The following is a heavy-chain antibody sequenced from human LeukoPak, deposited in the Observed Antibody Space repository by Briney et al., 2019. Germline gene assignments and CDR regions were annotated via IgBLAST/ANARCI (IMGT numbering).Heavy chain of an antibody. CDR1: GGTFSSYA. V-gene: IGHV1-2*02. D-gene: IGHD1-26*01. CDR3: ARLVRGMGFDY. CDR2: INPNSGGT. J-gene: IGHJ4*02. Sequence: ASVKVSCKASGGTFSSYAISWVRQAPGQGLEWMGWINPNSGGTNYAQKFQGRVTMTRDTSISTAYMELSRLRSDDTAVYYCARLVRGMGFDYWGQGTLVTVSS.